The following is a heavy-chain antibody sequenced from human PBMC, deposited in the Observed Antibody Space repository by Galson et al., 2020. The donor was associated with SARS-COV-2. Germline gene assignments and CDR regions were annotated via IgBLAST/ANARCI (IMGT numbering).Heavy chain of an antibody. D-gene: IGHD3-22*01. CDR1: GFTFSSYG. CDR3: ARDGMYYYDSSGYYFPYYYYYGMDV. Sequence: QLGESLKISCAASGFTFSSYGMHWVRQAPGKGLEWVAVIWYDGSNKYYADSVKGRFTISRDNSKNTLYLQMNSLRAEDTAVYYCARDGMYYYDSSGYYFPYYYYYGMDVWGQGTTVTVSS. CDR2: IWYDGSNK. V-gene: IGHV3-33*01. J-gene: IGHJ6*02.